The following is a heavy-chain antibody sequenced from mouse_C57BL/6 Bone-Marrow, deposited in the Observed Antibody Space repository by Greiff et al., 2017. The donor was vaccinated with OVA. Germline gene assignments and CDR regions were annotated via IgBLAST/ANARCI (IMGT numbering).Heavy chain of an antibody. Sequence: EVQLVESGTVLARPGASVKMSCKTSGYTFTSYWMHWVKQRPGQGLEWIGAIYPGNSDTSYNQKFKGKAKLTAVTSASTAYMELSSLTNEDSAVYYCTRDPLYDYAPYYAMDYWGQGTSVTVSS. J-gene: IGHJ4*01. CDR1: GYTFTSYW. CDR3: TRDPLYDYAPYYAMDY. V-gene: IGHV1-5*01. CDR2: IYPGNSDT. D-gene: IGHD2-4*01.